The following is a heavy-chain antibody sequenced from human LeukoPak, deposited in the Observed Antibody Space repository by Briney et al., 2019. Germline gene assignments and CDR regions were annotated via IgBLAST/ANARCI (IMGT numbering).Heavy chain of an antibody. D-gene: IGHD3-22*01. CDR1: GFTLSGYW. V-gene: IGHV3-74*01. Sequence: PGGSLRLSCAASGFTLSGYWMNWVRQAPGRGLVWVSLISSDGTDTRYANSVKGRFTIPRDNAKNTLYLQMDSLRAEDTAIYYCARRTGDSGAYYYFDSWGQGTLVTVSS. CDR3: ARRTGDSGAYYYFDS. CDR2: ISSDGTDT. J-gene: IGHJ4*02.